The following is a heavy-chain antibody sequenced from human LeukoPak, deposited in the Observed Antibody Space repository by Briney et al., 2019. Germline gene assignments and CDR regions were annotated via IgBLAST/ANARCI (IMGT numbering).Heavy chain of an antibody. D-gene: IGHD5-12*01. J-gene: IGHJ5*02. V-gene: IGHV3-7*03. CDR3: ARGNIVATISWFGP. CDR1: GFTFSSYW. CDR2: IKQDGSEK. Sequence: GGSLRLSCAASGFTFSSYWMSWVRQAPGKGLEWVANIKQDGSEKYYVDSVKGRFTISRDNAKNSLYLQMNSLRAEDTAVYYCARGNIVATISWFGPWGQGTLVTVSS.